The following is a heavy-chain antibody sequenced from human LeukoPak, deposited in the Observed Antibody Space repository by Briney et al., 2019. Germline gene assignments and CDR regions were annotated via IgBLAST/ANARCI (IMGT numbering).Heavy chain of an antibody. J-gene: IGHJ4*02. D-gene: IGHD3-22*01. CDR2: INHSGST. CDR3: ASGTEVDYYDSSGYYLPFDY. Sequence: SETLSLTCAVYGGSFSGYYWSWIRQPPVKGLEWIGEINHSGSTNYNPSLKSRVTISVDTSKNQFSLKLSSVTAADTAVYYCASGTEVDYYDSSGYYLPFDYWGQGTLVTVSS. V-gene: IGHV4-34*01. CDR1: GGSFSGYY.